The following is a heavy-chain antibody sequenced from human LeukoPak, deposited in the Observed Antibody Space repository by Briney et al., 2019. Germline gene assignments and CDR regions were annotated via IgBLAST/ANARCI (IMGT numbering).Heavy chain of an antibody. D-gene: IGHD5-24*01. Sequence: SETLSLTCTVSGGSISSYYWSWIRQPPGKGPEWIGYIYYSGSTNYNPSLKSRVTISVDTSKNQFSLKLSSVTAADTAVYYCASGEMATIFYWGQGTLVTVSS. CDR2: IYYSGST. V-gene: IGHV4-59*01. CDR1: GGSISSYY. CDR3: ASGEMATIFY. J-gene: IGHJ4*02.